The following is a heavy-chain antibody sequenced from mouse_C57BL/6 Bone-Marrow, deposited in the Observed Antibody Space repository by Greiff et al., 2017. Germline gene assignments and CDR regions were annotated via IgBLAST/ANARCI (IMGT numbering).Heavy chain of an antibody. CDR2: ISSGGSYT. Sequence: EVKLVESGGDLVKPGGSLKLSCAASGFTFSSYGMSWVRQTPDKRLEWVATISSGGSYTSYPDSVKGRFTISRDNAKNTLYLQRSSLKSEDTAMYYCARRGYYGSIFYWYFDVWGTGTTVTVSS. CDR1: GFTFSSYG. D-gene: IGHD1-1*01. V-gene: IGHV5-6*02. J-gene: IGHJ1*03. CDR3: ARRGYYGSIFYWYFDV.